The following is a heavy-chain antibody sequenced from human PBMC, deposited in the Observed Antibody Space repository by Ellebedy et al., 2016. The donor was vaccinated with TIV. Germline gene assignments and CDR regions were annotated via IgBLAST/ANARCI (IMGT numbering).Heavy chain of an antibody. CDR3: ARHNDFGDYFDF. J-gene: IGHJ4*02. CDR2: IYSSAST. Sequence: MPSETLSLTCAVYGGSFSGYYWSWVRQPPGKGLEWIGYIYSSASTNYNPSLKSRVTISLDTSLYQFSLHLRSVTAADTAVYYCARHNDFGDYFDFWGQGTLVTVSS. CDR1: GGSFSGYY. V-gene: IGHV4-59*08. D-gene: IGHD4-17*01.